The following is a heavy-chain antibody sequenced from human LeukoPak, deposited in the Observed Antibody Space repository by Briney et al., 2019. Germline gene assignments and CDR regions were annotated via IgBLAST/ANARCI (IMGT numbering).Heavy chain of an antibody. J-gene: IGHJ4*02. V-gene: IGHV3-11*05. CDR3: ARVYGGNRGYFDY. CDR1: GFPFSDYY. Sequence: GGSLRLSCAVSGFPFSDYYMTWIRQAPGKGLQWVSYISSSSTYTHYADSVKGRFTISRDNAKNSLYLQMNGLRVEDTAVYFCARVYGGNRGYFDYWGQGALVTVSS. CDR2: ISSSSTYT. D-gene: IGHD4-23*01.